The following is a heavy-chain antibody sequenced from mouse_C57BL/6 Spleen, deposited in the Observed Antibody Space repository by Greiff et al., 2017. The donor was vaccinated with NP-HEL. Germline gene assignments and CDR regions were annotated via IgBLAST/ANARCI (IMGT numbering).Heavy chain of an antibody. CDR1: GYTFTDYY. V-gene: IGHV1-26*01. D-gene: IGHD1-1*01. J-gene: IGHJ2*01. CDR3: ARFPITTVVGEVDY. Sequence: EVQLQQSGPELVKPGASVKISCKASGYTFTDYYMNWVKQSHGKSLEWIGDINPNNGGTSYNQKFKGKATLTVDKSSSTAYMELRSLTSEDSAVYYCARFPITTVVGEVDYWGQGTTLTVSS. CDR2: INPNNGGT.